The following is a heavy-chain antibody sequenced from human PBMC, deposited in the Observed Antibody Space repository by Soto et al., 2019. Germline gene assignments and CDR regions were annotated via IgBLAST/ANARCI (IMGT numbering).Heavy chain of an antibody. Sequence: QVQLVQSGAEVKKPGSSVKVSCKASGGTFSSYTISWVRQAPGPGLEWMGRIIPILGIANYAQKFQGRVTITADKSTSTAYMELSSLRSEDTAVYYCARAKSSTSSQRHWGQGTLVTVSS. CDR1: GGTFSSYT. D-gene: IGHD2-2*01. CDR2: IIPILGIA. J-gene: IGHJ4*02. V-gene: IGHV1-69*02. CDR3: ARAKSSTSSQRH.